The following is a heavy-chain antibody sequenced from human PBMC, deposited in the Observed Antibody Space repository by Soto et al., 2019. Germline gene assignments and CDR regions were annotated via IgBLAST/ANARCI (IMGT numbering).Heavy chain of an antibody. D-gene: IGHD1-7*01. J-gene: IGHJ4*02. V-gene: IGHV3-30*18. CDR2: ISNDGSNK. Sequence: GVSLRLSCAAAGFNFSDYCMHWVRQAPGKGLEWVAFISNDGSNKYYADSVKGRFTISRDNSKNTLYLQMNSLRAEDTAVYYCAKGFENYWAFDYLGQGTLVTVSS. CDR1: GFNFSDYC. CDR3: AKGFENYWAFDY.